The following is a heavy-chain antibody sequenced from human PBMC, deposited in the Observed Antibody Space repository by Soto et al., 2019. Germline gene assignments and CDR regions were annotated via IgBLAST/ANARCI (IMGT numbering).Heavy chain of an antibody. D-gene: IGHD6-6*01. CDR3: SIFGPGPAQQLEGY. CDR1: GFTFSNDP. J-gene: IGHJ4*02. Sequence: GGSPRLSCAASGFTFSNDPMTWSLQAPGKGLEWVSTISGSGGSTYYADSVKGRFTISRDNSKNTLYLQMNSLRDEDTAVYYCSIFGPGPAQQLEGYWGQRTLVTVSS. CDR2: ISGSGGST. V-gene: IGHV3-23*01.